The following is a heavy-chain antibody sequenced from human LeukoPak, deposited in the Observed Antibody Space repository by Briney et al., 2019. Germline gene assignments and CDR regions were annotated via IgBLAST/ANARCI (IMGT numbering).Heavy chain of an antibody. D-gene: IGHD3-3*01. Sequence: SETLSLTCTVSGGSISSYYWSWIRQPPGKGLEWIGYIYYSGSTNYNPSLKSRVTISVDTSKNQFSLKLSSVTAADTAVYYCARAGRSGYYKLLHDGAFDIWGQGTTVTVSS. CDR2: IYYSGST. CDR1: GGSISSYY. J-gene: IGHJ3*02. V-gene: IGHV4-59*01. CDR3: ARAGRSGYYKLLHDGAFDI.